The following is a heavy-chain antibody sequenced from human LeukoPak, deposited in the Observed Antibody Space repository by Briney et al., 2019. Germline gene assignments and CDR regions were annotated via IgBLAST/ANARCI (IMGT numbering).Heavy chain of an antibody. V-gene: IGHV1-2*02. Sequence: GASVKVSCRASGYTFTGYYMHWVRQAPGQGLEWMGWISAYNGNTNYAQKFQGRVTMTRDTSTSTVYMELSSLRSEDTAVYYCARDKLSYYYGSGSYYNRGFGIDYWGQGTLVTVSS. CDR3: ARDKLSYYYGSGSYYNRGFGIDY. CDR2: ISAYNGNT. J-gene: IGHJ4*02. D-gene: IGHD3-10*01. CDR1: GYTFTGYY.